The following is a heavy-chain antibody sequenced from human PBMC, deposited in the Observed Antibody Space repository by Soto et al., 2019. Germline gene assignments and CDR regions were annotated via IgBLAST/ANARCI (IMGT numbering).Heavy chain of an antibody. Sequence: ASVKVSCKASGYTFTNYYMHCVRQAPGQGLEWMGIINPSGGSTSYAQKFQGRVTMTRDTSTSTVYMELSSLRSEDTAVYYCASSGIPGYSSGWYSDYWGQGTLVTISS. D-gene: IGHD6-19*01. CDR1: GYTFTNYY. CDR3: ASSGIPGYSSGWYSDY. V-gene: IGHV1-46*01. CDR2: INPSGGST. J-gene: IGHJ4*02.